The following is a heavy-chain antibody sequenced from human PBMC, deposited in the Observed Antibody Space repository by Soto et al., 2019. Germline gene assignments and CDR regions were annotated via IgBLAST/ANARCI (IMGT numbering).Heavy chain of an antibody. CDR1: GYTFTSYD. J-gene: IGHJ4*02. Sequence: QVQLVQSGAEVKKPGASVKVSCKASGYTFTSYDINWVRQATGQGLEWVGWMSPNSGNTGYAQKFQGRVTMTRTTSASTAYRELASHRSDDTAMYYCARGPPNWGFDYWGQGTLVTVSS. CDR3: ARGPPNWGFDY. D-gene: IGHD7-27*01. V-gene: IGHV1-8*01. CDR2: MSPNSGNT.